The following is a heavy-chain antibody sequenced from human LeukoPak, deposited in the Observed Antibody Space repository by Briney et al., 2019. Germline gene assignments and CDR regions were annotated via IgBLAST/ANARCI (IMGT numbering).Heavy chain of an antibody. V-gene: IGHV3-48*01. CDR1: GFTFSSYS. CDR2: ISSSISTI. D-gene: IGHD3-3*01. CDR3: ARGVVMTIDY. Sequence: GGSLRLSCAASGFTFSSYSMSWVRQAPGKGLEWVSYISSSISTIYYADSVKGRFTISRDNAKNSLYLQMNSLRAEDTAVYYCARGVVMTIDYWGQGTLVTVSS. J-gene: IGHJ4*02.